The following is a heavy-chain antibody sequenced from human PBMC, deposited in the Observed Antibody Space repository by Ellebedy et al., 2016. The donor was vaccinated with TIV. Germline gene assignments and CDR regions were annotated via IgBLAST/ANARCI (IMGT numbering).Heavy chain of an antibody. CDR3: ARGVYSYGYYFDY. Sequence: SETLSLXXTVSDGSISSSYWSWIRQPPGKGLEWIGYIYYSGNTNYNPSLKSRLTMSVDTSKNQFSLKLSSVTAADTAVYYCARGVYSYGYYFDYWGQGTLVTVSS. D-gene: IGHD5-18*01. CDR2: IYYSGNT. V-gene: IGHV4-59*12. J-gene: IGHJ4*02. CDR1: DGSISSSY.